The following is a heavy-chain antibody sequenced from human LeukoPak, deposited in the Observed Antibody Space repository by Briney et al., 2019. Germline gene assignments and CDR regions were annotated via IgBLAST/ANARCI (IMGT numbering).Heavy chain of an antibody. CDR3: ATDRGWRTSGYYLYYFEY. CDR2: IKHDGSEK. D-gene: IGHD3-3*01. Sequence: GGSLRLSCAASGFIFTNYFMSWVRQAPGKGLEWVASIKHDGSEKYYVDSVRGRFTISRDNTKNSLYLQMSSLRAEDTAVYYCATDRGWRTSGYYLYYFEYWGQGTLVTFSS. J-gene: IGHJ4*02. V-gene: IGHV3-7*01. CDR1: GFIFTNYF.